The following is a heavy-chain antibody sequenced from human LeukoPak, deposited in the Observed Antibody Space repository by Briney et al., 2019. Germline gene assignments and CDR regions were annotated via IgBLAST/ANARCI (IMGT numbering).Heavy chain of an antibody. V-gene: IGHV4-39*01. D-gene: IGHD6-13*01. Sequence: SETLSLTCTVSGGSISSSYYYWGWIRQPPGKGLEWIGSIYSSGSTYYNLSLKSRVTISVDTSKNQFSLKLTSVTAADTAVYYCAGGIAAAGRYGYWGQGTLVTVSS. CDR3: AGGIAAAGRYGY. J-gene: IGHJ4*02. CDR2: IYSSGST. CDR1: GGSISSSYYY.